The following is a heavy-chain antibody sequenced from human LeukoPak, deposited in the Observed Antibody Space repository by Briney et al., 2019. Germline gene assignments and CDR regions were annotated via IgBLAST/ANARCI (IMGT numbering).Heavy chain of an antibody. D-gene: IGHD2-15*01. CDR2: ISGSGSNT. CDR3: AKQLGYCSDGSCYFPY. CDR1: GFTISSYA. Sequence: GGSLRLSCAASGFTISSYAVSWVRQAPGKGLEWVAAISGSGSNTYYADYVKGRFTISRDNSKSTLCLQMNSLRAEDTAVYYCAKQLGYCSDGSCYFPYWGQGTLVTVSS. V-gene: IGHV3-23*01. J-gene: IGHJ4*02.